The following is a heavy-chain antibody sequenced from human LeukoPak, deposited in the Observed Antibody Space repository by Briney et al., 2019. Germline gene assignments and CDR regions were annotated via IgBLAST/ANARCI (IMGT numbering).Heavy chain of an antibody. CDR1: GLTFSSYS. CDR3: ARDPGGIAVAGTNFDY. Sequence: PGGSLRLSCASSGLTFSSYSMNWVRQAPGKGLEWVSSISSSSSYIYYADSVKVRFTISTDNAKNSLYLQMNSLRAEDTAVYYCARDPGGIAVAGTNFDYWGQGTLVTVPS. J-gene: IGHJ4*02. V-gene: IGHV3-21*01. CDR2: ISSSSSYI. D-gene: IGHD6-13*01.